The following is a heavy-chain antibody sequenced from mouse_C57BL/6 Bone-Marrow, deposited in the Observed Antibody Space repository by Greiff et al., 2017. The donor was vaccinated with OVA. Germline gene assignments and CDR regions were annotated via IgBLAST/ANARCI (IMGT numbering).Heavy chain of an antibody. CDR3: ARHKAH. CDR1: GFTFSSYT. J-gene: IGHJ3*01. Sequence: EVQGVESGGGLVKPGGSLKLSCAASGFTFSSYTMSWVRQTPEKRLEWVATISGGGGNTYYPDSVKGRFTISRDNAKNTLYLQMSSLRSEDTALYYCARHKAHWGQGTLVTVSA. CDR2: ISGGGGNT. V-gene: IGHV5-9*01.